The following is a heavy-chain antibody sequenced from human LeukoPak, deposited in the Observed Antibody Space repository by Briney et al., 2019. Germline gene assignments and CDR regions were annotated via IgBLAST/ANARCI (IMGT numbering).Heavy chain of an antibody. J-gene: IGHJ6*04. CDR3: ARIKSTLDYYFGMDA. CDR2: IRRKAYGGTT. Sequence: GRPLRLSCTASGISFRDYAMSWVRQAPGKGLEWVGFIRRKAYGGTTEHAASVKGRFSISRDDSKSIAYLQMNSLKTEDTAVYYCARIKSTLDYYFGMDAWGKGTTVTVSS. CDR1: GISFRDYA. V-gene: IGHV3-49*04.